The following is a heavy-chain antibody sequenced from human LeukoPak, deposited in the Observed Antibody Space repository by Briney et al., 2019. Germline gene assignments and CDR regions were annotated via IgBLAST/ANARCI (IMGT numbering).Heavy chain of an antibody. CDR3: ARDHPPYIRCSGGSCYSGNWFDP. J-gene: IGHJ5*02. D-gene: IGHD2-15*01. CDR2: INPSGGST. CDR1: GYTFTSYY. Sequence: GASVKVSCKASGYTFTSYYMHWVRQAPGQGLEWMGIINPSGGSTSYAQKFQGRVTMTRDTSTSTVYMELSSLRSEDTAVYYCARDHPPYIRCSGGSCYSGNWFDPWGQGTLVTVSS. V-gene: IGHV1-46*01.